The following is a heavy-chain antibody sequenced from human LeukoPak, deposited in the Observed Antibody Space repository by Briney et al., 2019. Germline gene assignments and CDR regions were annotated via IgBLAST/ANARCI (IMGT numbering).Heavy chain of an antibody. V-gene: IGHV4-4*07. D-gene: IGHD1-20*01. Sequence: PSETLSLTCTVSGGSISSYYWSWIRQPAGKGLEWIGRIYTSGSTNYNPSLKSRVTMSVDTSKSQFSLKLSSVTAADTAVYYCARYTDNWNDGDAFDIWGQGTMVTVSS. CDR2: IYTSGST. J-gene: IGHJ3*02. CDR3: ARYTDNWNDGDAFDI. CDR1: GGSISSYY.